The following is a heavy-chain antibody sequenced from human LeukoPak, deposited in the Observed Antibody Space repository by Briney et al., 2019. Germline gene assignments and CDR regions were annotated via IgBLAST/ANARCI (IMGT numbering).Heavy chain of an antibody. D-gene: IGHD3-16*02. J-gene: IGHJ4*02. CDR1: DFTFSDYS. V-gene: IGHV3-23*01. CDR3: AKDLSDVGYYDYVWGSYRPYVGAPFDY. Sequence: GGSLRLSCAASDFTFSDYSMNWVRQAPGKGLEWVSAISGSGGSTYYADSVKGRFTISRDNSKNTLYLQMNSLRAEDTAVYYCAKDLSDVGYYDYVWGSYRPYVGAPFDYWGQGTLVTVSS. CDR2: ISGSGGST.